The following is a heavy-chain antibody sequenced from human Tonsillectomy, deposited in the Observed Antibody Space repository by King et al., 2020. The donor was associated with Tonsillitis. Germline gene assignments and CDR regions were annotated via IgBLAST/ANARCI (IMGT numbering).Heavy chain of an antibody. CDR3: ARGFCSSTSCNNYYYYGMDV. Sequence: QLVQSGAEVKKPGSSVKVSCKASGGTFSSYAISWVRQAPGQGLEWMGGIIPIFGTANYAQKLQGRVTITADESTSTAYMELSSLRSEDPAVYYCARGFCSSTSCNNYYYYGMDVWGQGTTVTVSS. V-gene: IGHV1-69*01. CDR1: GGTFSSYA. CDR2: IIPIFGTA. D-gene: IGHD2-2*02. J-gene: IGHJ6*02.